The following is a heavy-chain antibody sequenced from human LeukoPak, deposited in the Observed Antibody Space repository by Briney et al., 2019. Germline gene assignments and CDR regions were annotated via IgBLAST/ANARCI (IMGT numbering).Heavy chain of an antibody. CDR1: GFTVSSDY. Sequence: GGSLRLSCAASGFTVSSDYMSWVRQAPGKGLEWVSAIFSGGRTYYADSVKGRFTISSDNSDNTLYLQINSLRAEDTAVYYCARQRLEMSTIGAFDCWGRGTLVSVSS. D-gene: IGHD5-24*01. CDR3: ARQRLEMSTIGAFDC. J-gene: IGHJ4*02. CDR2: IFSGGRT. V-gene: IGHV3-53*01.